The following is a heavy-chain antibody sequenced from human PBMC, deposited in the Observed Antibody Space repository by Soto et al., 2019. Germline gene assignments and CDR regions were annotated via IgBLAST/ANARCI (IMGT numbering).Heavy chain of an antibody. CDR3: ARGSPFVGNTNTLSS. D-gene: IGHD2-8*01. V-gene: IGHV4-4*01. Sequence: LSLTCPFSGGSITNSNWWTSVRLPPAKGLEWIGDIYHAGSTKYNPSLERRVTISVDTSKNQFALTLTSVTAADTAVYFCARGSPFVGNTNTLSSWGRGKLVRVSS. CDR1: GGSITNSNW. CDR2: IYHAGST. J-gene: IGHJ5*02.